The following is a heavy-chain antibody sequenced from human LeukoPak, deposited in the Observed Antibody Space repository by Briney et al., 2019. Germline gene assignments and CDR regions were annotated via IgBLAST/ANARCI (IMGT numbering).Heavy chain of an antibody. CDR2: INAGNGNT. Sequence: GASVKVSCKASGYTFTSYAMHWVRQAPGQRLEWMGWINAGNGNTKYSQEFQGRVTITRDTSASTAYMELSSLRSEDMAVYYCAREGSGWYGLLDYWGQGTLVTVSS. J-gene: IGHJ4*02. CDR3: AREGSGWYGLLDY. D-gene: IGHD6-19*01. V-gene: IGHV1-3*03. CDR1: GYTFTSYA.